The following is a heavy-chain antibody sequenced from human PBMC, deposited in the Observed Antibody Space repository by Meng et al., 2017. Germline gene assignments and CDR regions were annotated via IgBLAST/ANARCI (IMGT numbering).Heavy chain of an antibody. Sequence: SETLSLTCAVYGGSFSGYYWSWIRQPPGKGLEWIGKINHSGSTNYNPYLKSRVTISVDTSKNQFTLMLSSVTAADSGVYYCARVQVVVAATHDYYYYGMDVWGQGTTVTVSS. J-gene: IGHJ6*02. CDR3: ARVQVVVAATHDYYYYGMDV. V-gene: IGHV4-34*01. CDR2: INHSGST. D-gene: IGHD2-15*01. CDR1: GGSFSGYY.